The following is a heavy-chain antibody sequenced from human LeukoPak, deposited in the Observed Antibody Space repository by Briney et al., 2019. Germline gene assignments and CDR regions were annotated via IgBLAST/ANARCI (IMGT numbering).Heavy chain of an antibody. D-gene: IGHD6-6*01. CDR3: ARGNPSIAARQPLDY. CDR1: CGSFSGYY. CDR2: INHSGST. Sequence: SETLSLTCAVYCGSFSGYYWSWIRQPPGKGLEWIGEINHSGSTNYNPSLKSRVTISVDTSKNQFSLKLSSVTAADTAVYYCARGNPSIAARQPLDYWGQGTLVTVSS. V-gene: IGHV4-34*01. J-gene: IGHJ4*02.